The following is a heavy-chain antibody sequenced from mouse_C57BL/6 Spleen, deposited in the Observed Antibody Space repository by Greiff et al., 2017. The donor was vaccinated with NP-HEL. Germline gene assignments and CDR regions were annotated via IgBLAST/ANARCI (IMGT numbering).Heavy chain of an antibody. D-gene: IGHD1-1*01. CDR2: INPNNGGT. Sequence: EVQLQQSGPELVKPGASVKMSCKASGYTFTDYNMHWVKQSHGKSLEWIGYINPNNGGTSYNQKFKGKATLTVNKSSRTAYMELRSLTSEDSAVYYCARHYYGSSYGAMDYWGQGTSVTVSS. V-gene: IGHV1-22*01. CDR1: GYTFTDYN. J-gene: IGHJ4*01. CDR3: ARHYYGSSYGAMDY.